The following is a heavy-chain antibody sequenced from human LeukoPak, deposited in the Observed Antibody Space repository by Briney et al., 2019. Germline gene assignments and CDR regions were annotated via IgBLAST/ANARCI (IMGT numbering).Heavy chain of an antibody. CDR3: ARVKEDNSSSWYLLRWAYYYYYYMDV. CDR1: GFTFDDYG. CDR2: INWNGGST. Sequence: CPGGSLRLSCAASGFTFDDYGMSWVRQAPGKGLEWVSGINWNGGSTGYADSVKGRFTISRDNAKNSLYLQMNSLRAEDTALYHCARVKEDNSSSWYLLRWAYYYYYYMDVWGKGTTVTISS. D-gene: IGHD6-13*01. J-gene: IGHJ6*03. V-gene: IGHV3-20*01.